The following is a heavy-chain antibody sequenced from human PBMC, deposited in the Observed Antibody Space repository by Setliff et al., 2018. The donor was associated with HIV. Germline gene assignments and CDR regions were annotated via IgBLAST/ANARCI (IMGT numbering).Heavy chain of an antibody. CDR2: IYTSGST. CDR1: GGSISSGSYY. V-gene: IGHV4-61*09. J-gene: IGHJ4*02. Sequence: KTSETLSLTCTVSGGSISSGSYYWSWMRQPAGKGLEWIGHIYTSGSTNYNPSLKSRVTISVDKSKNQFSLTLSSVTAADTAVYYCARARSDWYNVRPYYFDLWGQGTPVTVSS. CDR3: ARARSDWYNVRPYYFDL. D-gene: IGHD6-19*01.